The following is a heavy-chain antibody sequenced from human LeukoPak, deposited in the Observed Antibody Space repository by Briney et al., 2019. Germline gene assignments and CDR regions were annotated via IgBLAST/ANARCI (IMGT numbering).Heavy chain of an antibody. D-gene: IGHD6-13*01. J-gene: IGHJ4*02. CDR2: ISYGGSNK. CDR3: ATPIAAAVIDY. CDR1: GFXFSSYG. V-gene: IGHV3-30*03. Sequence: GGSLRLSCAASGFXFSSYGMHWVRQAPGKGLEWVAVISYGGSNKYYADSVKGRFTISRDNSKNTLYLQMNSLRAEDTAVYYCATPIAAAVIDYWGQGTLVTVSS.